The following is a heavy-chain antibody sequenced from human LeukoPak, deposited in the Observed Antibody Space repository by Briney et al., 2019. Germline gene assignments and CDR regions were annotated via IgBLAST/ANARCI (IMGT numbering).Heavy chain of an antibody. CDR1: GESLNYYY. CDR2: IFDGKTT. Sequence: SDTLSLTCAVYGESLNYYYWSWIRHSPRKGLEWIGEIFDGKTTNYNPSLKSRVTISAATSSNQFSLNLKSVTAADTAVYYCASGAWATRLHSWAQGTLVIVSS. J-gene: IGHJ4*02. D-gene: IGHD5-24*01. CDR3: ASGAWATRLHS. V-gene: IGHV4-34*12.